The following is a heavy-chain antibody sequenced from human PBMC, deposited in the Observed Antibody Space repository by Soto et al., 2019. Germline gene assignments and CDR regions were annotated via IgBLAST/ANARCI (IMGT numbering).Heavy chain of an antibody. D-gene: IGHD3-10*01. V-gene: IGHV4-34*01. J-gene: IGHJ5*02. Sequence: SETLSLTCAFYCGSFIGYYWSWIRQPPGKGLEWIGEINHSGSTNYNPSLKSRVTISVDTSKNQFSLKLSSVTAADTAVYYCARGGGQLLWFGDYINWFDPWGQGTLVTVSS. CDR1: CGSFIGYY. CDR2: INHSGST. CDR3: ARGGGQLLWFGDYINWFDP.